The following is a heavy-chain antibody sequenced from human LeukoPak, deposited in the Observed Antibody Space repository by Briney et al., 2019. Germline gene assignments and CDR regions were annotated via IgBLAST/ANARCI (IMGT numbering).Heavy chain of an antibody. Sequence: SVKVSCKASGYTFTSYGISWVRQAPGQGLEWMGRIIPILGIANYAQKFQGRVTITADKSTSTAYMELSSLRSEDTAVYYCARDGVAGSFDYWGQGTLVTVSS. CDR1: GYTFTSYG. CDR3: ARDGVAGSFDY. J-gene: IGHJ4*02. D-gene: IGHD2-8*01. V-gene: IGHV1-69*04. CDR2: IIPILGIA.